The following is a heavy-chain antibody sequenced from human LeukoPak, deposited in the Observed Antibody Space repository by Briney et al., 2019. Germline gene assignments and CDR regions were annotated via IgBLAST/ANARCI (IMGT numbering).Heavy chain of an antibody. V-gene: IGHV3-23*01. D-gene: IGHD2-21*01. Sequence: GGSLRLSCAVSGFTFSNYVMSWVRQAPGKGLEWVSGIIGSGDITYYADSVKGRFTISRDNSKNTLYLQMNSLKTEDTAVYYCTTDRGDCFDYWGQGTLVTVSS. CDR1: GFTFSNYV. J-gene: IGHJ4*02. CDR3: TTDRGDCFDY. CDR2: IIGSGDIT.